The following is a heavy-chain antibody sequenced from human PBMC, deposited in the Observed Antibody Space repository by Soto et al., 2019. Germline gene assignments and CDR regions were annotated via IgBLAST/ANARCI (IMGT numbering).Heavy chain of an antibody. D-gene: IGHD3-9*01. J-gene: IGHJ4*02. Sequence: EVQLLESGGGFVQPGESLRLSCAASGFTFSLSAMSWVRQAPGRGLDWVSSLSGGGGTTDYADSVKGRFTISRDNSKNTVHLQMNSLRAEDTAVYYCAKGPEYDIWTGFDYWGQGALVTVSS. CDR1: GFTFSLSA. V-gene: IGHV3-23*01. CDR2: LSGGGGTT. CDR3: AKGPEYDIWTGFDY.